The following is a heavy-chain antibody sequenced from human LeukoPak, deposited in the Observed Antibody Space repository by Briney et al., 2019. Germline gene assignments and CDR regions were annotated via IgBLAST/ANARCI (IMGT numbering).Heavy chain of an antibody. CDR3: ARYLTWYNWFDP. D-gene: IGHD2-8*02. J-gene: IGHJ5*02. V-gene: IGHV4-39*01. CDR1: GGSISSSSYY. CDR2: IYYSGST. Sequence: PSETLSLTCTVSGGSISSSSYYWGWIRQPPGKGLEWIGSIYYSGSTYYNPSLKSLVTISVDTSKNQFSLKLSSVTAADTAVYYCARYLTWYNWFDPWGQGTLVTVSS.